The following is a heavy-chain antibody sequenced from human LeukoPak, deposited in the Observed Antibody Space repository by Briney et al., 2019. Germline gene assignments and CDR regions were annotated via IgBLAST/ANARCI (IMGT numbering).Heavy chain of an antibody. CDR1: GFTFSGYA. J-gene: IGHJ4*02. Sequence: PGGSLRLSCVASGFTFSGYAMHCVRQAPGKGLEWVAVISYDGSNKYYADSVKGRFTLSRDNSMNTLYLQMNSLRDEDTAVYYCARSRGATGFYWVDYWGQGTLVTVSS. CDR2: ISYDGSNK. V-gene: IGHV3-30*04. D-gene: IGHD3-22*01. CDR3: ARSRGATGFYWVDY.